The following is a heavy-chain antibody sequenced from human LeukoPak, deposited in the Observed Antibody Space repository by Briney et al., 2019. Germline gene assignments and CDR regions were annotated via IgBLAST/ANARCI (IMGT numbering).Heavy chain of an antibody. J-gene: IGHJ3*02. Sequence: PGGSLRLSCAASGFTFNNYGMSWVRQAPGKGLEWVSIISSSSAAIYYVDSVKGRFTISRDNAHNSLYLQMNGLGVEDTAVYYCARSPGHGAVDIWGQGTLVTVSS. V-gene: IGHV3-21*01. CDR1: GFTFNNYG. CDR2: ISSSSAAI. CDR3: ARSPGHGAVDI.